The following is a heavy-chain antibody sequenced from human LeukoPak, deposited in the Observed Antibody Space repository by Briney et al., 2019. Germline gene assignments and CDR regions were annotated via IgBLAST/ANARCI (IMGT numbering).Heavy chain of an antibody. Sequence: SETLSLTCTVSGGSISSYYWGWIRQPPGEGLEWIGSIYYNGITHYNPSLRRRVTIYVDTSRNQFSLHVFSVTAADTAVFYCARSDYYDYRQIDFWGQGTLVTVSS. D-gene: IGHD3-22*01. CDR2: IYYNGIT. CDR3: ARSDYYDYRQIDF. J-gene: IGHJ4*02. V-gene: IGHV4-39*01. CDR1: GGSISSYY.